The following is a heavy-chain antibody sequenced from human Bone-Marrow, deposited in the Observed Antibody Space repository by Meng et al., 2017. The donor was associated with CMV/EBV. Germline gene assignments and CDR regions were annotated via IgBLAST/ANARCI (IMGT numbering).Heavy chain of an antibody. D-gene: IGHD2-2*01. CDR3: AREEDIVVVPAAMNWFDP. CDR2: IYYSGST. J-gene: IGHJ5*02. Sequence: SETLSLTCTVSGGSISSSSYYWGWIRQPPGKGLEWIGSIYYSGSTYYNPSLKSRVTISVDTSKNQFSLKLSSVTAADTAVYYCAREEDIVVVPAAMNWFDPWGQGTLVTFYS. CDR1: GGSISSSSYY. V-gene: IGHV4-39*07.